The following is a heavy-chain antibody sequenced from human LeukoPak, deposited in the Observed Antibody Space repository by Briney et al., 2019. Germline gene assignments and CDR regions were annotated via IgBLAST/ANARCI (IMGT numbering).Heavy chain of an antibody. J-gene: IGHJ6*03. V-gene: IGHV3-48*01. CDR2: INPGGDAI. Sequence: GGSLRLSCTTSGFIFNTNSMNWVRQAPGKGLEWVSYINPGGDAIYYADSVKGRFTISRDNAKNSLYLQMNSLRAEDTAVYYCARTDRGPDYYYYYYMDVWGKGTTVTVSS. CDR1: GFIFNTNS. CDR3: ARTDRGPDYYYYYYMDV.